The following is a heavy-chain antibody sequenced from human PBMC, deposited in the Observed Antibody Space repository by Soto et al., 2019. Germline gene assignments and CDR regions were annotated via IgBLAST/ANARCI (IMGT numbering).Heavy chain of an antibody. Sequence: GEPLQISCNGSGYKFIDCWIGWVRQVPGKGLEWVGSIYPGDFDIKSGPSFQGQVTISADKSITTVYLQWSSLKASDTGISYCARAFGGEYYDRRSWYSAYWGQGTQVTVPQ. CDR1: GYKFIDCW. CDR2: IYPGDFDI. D-gene: IGHD3-16*01. CDR3: ARAFGGEYYDRRSWYSAY. J-gene: IGHJ4*02. V-gene: IGHV5-51*01.